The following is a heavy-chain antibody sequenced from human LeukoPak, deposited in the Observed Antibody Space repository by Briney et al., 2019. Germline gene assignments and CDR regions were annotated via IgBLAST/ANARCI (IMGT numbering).Heavy chain of an antibody. D-gene: IGHD2-21*02. J-gene: IGHJ1*01. CDR2: IKQDGSEK. Sequence: GGSLRLSCAASGFTFSNYWMTWVRQAPGKGLEWVASIKQDGSEKYYVDSVKGRFTISRDNAQNSMYLQMNSLRVEDTAVYYCTSWGDTTAEYFQRWGQGTLVTVSS. V-gene: IGHV3-7*01. CDR1: GFTFSNYW. CDR3: TSWGDTTAEYFQR.